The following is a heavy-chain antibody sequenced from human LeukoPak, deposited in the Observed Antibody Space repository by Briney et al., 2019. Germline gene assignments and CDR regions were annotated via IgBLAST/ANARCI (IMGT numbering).Heavy chain of an antibody. CDR2: INPNSGGI. CDR1: GYTFTGYY. J-gene: IGHJ1*01. Sequence: ASVKVSCKASGYTFTGYYMHWVRQAPGQGLEWMGRINPNSGGINYAQKFQGRVTMTRDTSISTAYMELSRLRSDNTAVYYCARDPNYYDSSGYYYGEEYFQHWGQGTLVTVSS. D-gene: IGHD3-22*01. CDR3: ARDPNYYDSSGYYYGEEYFQH. V-gene: IGHV1-2*06.